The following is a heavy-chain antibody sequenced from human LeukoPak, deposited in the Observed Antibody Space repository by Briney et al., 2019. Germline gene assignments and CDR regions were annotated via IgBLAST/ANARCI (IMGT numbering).Heavy chain of an antibody. CDR1: GFTFEEYA. CDR2: ISYSSATI. J-gene: IGHJ3*01. Sequence: GGSLRLSCAASGFTFEEYAMHWVRQAPGKGLEWVSGISYSSATIGYVDSVKGRFIISRDNAKNSLYLQMNSLRAEDTALYFCAKDRGGGSQLGDAFDVWGQGTMVSVSS. V-gene: IGHV3-9*01. CDR3: AKDRGGGSQLGDAFDV. D-gene: IGHD2-15*01.